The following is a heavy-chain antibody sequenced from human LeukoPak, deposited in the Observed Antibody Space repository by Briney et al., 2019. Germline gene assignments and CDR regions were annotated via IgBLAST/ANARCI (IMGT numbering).Heavy chain of an antibody. CDR1: GFTFSSYW. J-gene: IGHJ4*02. CDR2: IKQDGSEK. Sequence: GGSLRLSCAASGFTFSSYWMSWVRQAPGKGLEWVANIKQDGSEKYYVDSVKGRLTISRDNAKNSLYLQMNSLRAEDTAVYYCARDFRFLEWLCYDYWGQGTLVTVSS. V-gene: IGHV3-7*01. D-gene: IGHD3-3*01. CDR3: ARDFRFLEWLCYDY.